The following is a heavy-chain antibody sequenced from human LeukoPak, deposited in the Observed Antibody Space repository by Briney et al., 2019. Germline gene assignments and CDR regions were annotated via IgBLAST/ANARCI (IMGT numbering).Heavy chain of an antibody. CDR2: IVVGSGNT. D-gene: IGHD3-22*01. Sequence: GASVSVSCNASGSTFISTSWQWVRQARGQRLEWIGWIVVGSGNTNYAQKFQERVTITRDMSTSTAYLELSSLRSEDTAVYDCAAETYYYDRCGYQVFLFYYWGQGTLVTVSS. CDR3: AAETYYYDRCGYQVFLFYY. V-gene: IGHV1-58*01. CDR1: GSTFISTS. J-gene: IGHJ4*02.